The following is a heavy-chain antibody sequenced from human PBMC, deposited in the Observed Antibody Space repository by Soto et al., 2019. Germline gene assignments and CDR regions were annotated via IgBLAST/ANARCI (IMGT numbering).Heavy chain of an antibody. CDR2: ISQSGNT. CDR1: SGSFSGYY. J-gene: IGHJ4*02. D-gene: IGHD6-6*01. V-gene: IGHV4-34*01. Sequence: SETLSLTCSIYSGSFSGYYWSWIRQPPGKGLEWIGEISQSGNTNYSPSLKSRVSISIDTSKKQFSLNLASVSAADTAVYYCARAPKVSGSSQTRPDFWGREPWSPSPQ. CDR3: ARAPKVSGSSQTRPDF.